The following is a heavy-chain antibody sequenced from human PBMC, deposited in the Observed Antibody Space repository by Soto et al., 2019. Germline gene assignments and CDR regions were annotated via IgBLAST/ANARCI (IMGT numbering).Heavy chain of an antibody. J-gene: IGHJ5*01. CDR2: ISSSSSYI. CDR1: GCKFSSSR. CDR3: ARDPWTRTIYKAAAGNWLDS. V-gene: IGHV3-21*01. D-gene: IGHD6-13*01. Sequence: SLTLSCAACGCKFSSSRMNSVRQEKRKGLEWVSSISSSSSYIYYADSVKGRFTISRDNAKNSLYLQMNSLRAEDTAVYYCARDPWTRTIYKAAAGNWLDSWGQGTPVTVFS.